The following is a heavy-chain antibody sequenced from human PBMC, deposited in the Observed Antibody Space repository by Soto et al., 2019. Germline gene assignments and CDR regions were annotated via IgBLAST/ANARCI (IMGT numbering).Heavy chain of an antibody. J-gene: IGHJ6*04. Sequence: EVQLVESGGGLVQPGGSLRLSCAASGITLSGRSMHWVRQAPGKGLVWVSGIDNAGTDSTYADSVKGRFTSSRDNAKNMLYLQMNSLRVEDTAVYYCARGWFGPDVWGKGTTVTVSS. CDR3: ARGWFGPDV. CDR2: IDNAGTDS. D-gene: IGHD3-10*01. CDR1: GITLSGRS. V-gene: IGHV3-74*01.